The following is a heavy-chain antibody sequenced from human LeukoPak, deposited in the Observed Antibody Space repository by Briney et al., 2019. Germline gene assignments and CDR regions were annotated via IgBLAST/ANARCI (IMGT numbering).Heavy chain of an antibody. CDR3: AKDTSIGKYCTSGVCSPFDY. CDR1: GFTFSSYA. J-gene: IGHJ4*02. Sequence: GGSLRLSCAGSGFTFSSYAMSWVRQAPGKGLEWVSAISDSGDYTYYADSVKGRFTISRDNSKNTLYLHVNRLRAEDTAVYYCAKDTSIGKYCTSGVCSPFDYWGQGTLVTVSS. D-gene: IGHD2-8*01. V-gene: IGHV3-23*01. CDR2: ISDSGDYT.